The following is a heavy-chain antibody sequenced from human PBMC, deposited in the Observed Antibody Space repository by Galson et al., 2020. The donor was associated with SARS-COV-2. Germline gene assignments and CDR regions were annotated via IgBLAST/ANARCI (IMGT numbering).Heavy chain of an antibody. J-gene: IGHJ4*02. CDR2: VNRGGNT. D-gene: IGHD3-10*01. CDR3: VRGGGDFGSGSDPVDY. CDR1: GITVTAEY. Sequence: GESLKISCAASGITVTAEYMSWVRQAPGKRLEWVSVVNRGGNTFYAESVEGRSTISRDGGKNTLNLQMNNLRGEDTAVYYCVRGGGDFGSGSDPVDYWGQGTLVTVSS. V-gene: IGHV3-66*01.